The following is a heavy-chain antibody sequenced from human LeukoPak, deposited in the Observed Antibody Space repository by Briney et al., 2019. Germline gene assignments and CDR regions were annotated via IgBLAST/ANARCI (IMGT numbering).Heavy chain of an antibody. V-gene: IGHV4-34*01. J-gene: IGHJ4*02. D-gene: IGHD3-22*01. CDR2: INHSGST. CDR1: GGSFSGYY. Sequence: TSETLSLTCAVYGGSFSGYYWSWIRQPPGKGLEWIGEINHSGSTNYNPSLKSRVTISVDTSKNQFSLKLSSVTAADTAVYYCARVLSSGYQGIHYWGQGTLVTVSS. CDR3: ARVLSSGYQGIHY.